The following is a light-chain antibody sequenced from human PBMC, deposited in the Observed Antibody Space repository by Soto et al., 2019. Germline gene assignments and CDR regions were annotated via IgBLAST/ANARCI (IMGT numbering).Light chain of an antibody. CDR2: DAS. CDR3: QQRSNWPPALT. Sequence: EIVLTQSPATLSLSPGERATLSCRASQSVSSYLAWYQQKPGQAPRLLIYDASNRATGIPARFSGSGSGTDFTLNISSLEPEDFAVYYCQQRSNWPPALTCGGGTKVDIK. J-gene: IGKJ4*01. CDR1: QSVSSY. V-gene: IGKV3-11*01.